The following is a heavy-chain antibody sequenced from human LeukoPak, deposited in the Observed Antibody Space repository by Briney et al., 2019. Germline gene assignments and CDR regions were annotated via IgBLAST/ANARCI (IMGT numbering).Heavy chain of an antibody. V-gene: IGHV4-59*08. J-gene: IGHJ4*02. Sequence: SETLSLTCSVSGGSMNSYYWSWIRQSPGKGMEWIGYIYYSGSTNYNPSLKSRVTISVDTSKNQFSLKLSSVTAADTAVYYCARHVWLQPFDYWGQGTLVTVSS. CDR3: ARHVWLQPFDY. CDR1: GGSMNSYY. D-gene: IGHD3-9*01. CDR2: IYYSGST.